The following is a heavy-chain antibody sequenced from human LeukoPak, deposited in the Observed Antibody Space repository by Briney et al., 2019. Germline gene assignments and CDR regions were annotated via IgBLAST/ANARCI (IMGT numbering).Heavy chain of an antibody. CDR2: IRSKAYGETA. J-gene: IGHJ4*02. Sequence: GGSLRLSCAASEFSFSSYWMSWVRQAPGKGLEWVGLIRSKAYGETADYAASVKGRFTISRDDSKAIAYLQMNSLKTEDTAVYHCTRDRGAYNLYDYWGQGTLVTVSS. CDR3: TRDRGAYNLYDY. CDR1: EFSFSSYW. D-gene: IGHD1-1*01. V-gene: IGHV3-49*04.